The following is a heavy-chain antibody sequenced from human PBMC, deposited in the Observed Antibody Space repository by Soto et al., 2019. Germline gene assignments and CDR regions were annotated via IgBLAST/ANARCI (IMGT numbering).Heavy chain of an antibody. CDR1: GGSIRRGSYF. V-gene: IGHV4-31*03. CDR2: IYHTGST. Sequence: SETLSLTCTVSGGSIRRGSYFWSWIRQHPGRGLEWIGYIYHTGSTYYNPSLKSRITISVDTSKNQFSLRLTSVTAADTAVYYCAGLRIPAAGSSWGQGTLVTVSS. CDR3: AGLRIPAAGSS. J-gene: IGHJ4*02. D-gene: IGHD6-13*01.